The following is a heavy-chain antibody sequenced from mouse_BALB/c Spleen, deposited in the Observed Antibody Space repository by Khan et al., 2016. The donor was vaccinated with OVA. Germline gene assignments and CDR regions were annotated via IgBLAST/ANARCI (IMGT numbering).Heavy chain of an antibody. D-gene: IGHD4-1*01. CDR3: ATHLTGSFAY. CDR2: ISSDGDYT. Sequence: EVELVESGGDLVKSGGSLKLSCAASGFTFSPYSMSWVRQTPDQRLEWVATISSDGDYTYYPDSVKGRFNISRDNAKNTLYLQMSSLKSEDTAIYYCATHLTGSFAYWGQGTLVTVSA. CDR1: GFTFSPYS. J-gene: IGHJ3*01. V-gene: IGHV5-6*01.